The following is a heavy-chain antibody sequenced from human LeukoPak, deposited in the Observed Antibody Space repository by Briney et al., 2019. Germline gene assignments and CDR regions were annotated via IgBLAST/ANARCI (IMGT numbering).Heavy chain of an antibody. Sequence: GSLRLSCAASGFRFSDYNMNWVRQVPGKGLEWVSYIQSVSLTIYYLDSVKGRFTISRDNAKNSLFLQMNSLRVEDTAVYYCARGLYRYSSGWHFDYWGQGILVTVSS. CDR3: ARGLYRYSSGWHFDY. CDR1: GFRFSDYN. D-gene: IGHD6-19*01. V-gene: IGHV3-48*04. CDR2: IQSVSLTI. J-gene: IGHJ4*02.